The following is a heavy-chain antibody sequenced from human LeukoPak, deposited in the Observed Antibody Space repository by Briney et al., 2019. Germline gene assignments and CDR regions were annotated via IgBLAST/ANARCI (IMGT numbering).Heavy chain of an antibody. J-gene: IGHJ4*02. CDR3: ARDVGARLPGY. Sequence: SETLSLTCAVYGGSFSGYFWSWIRQPPGKGLEWIGDINHNGGTNYNPSLKSRVTISVDTSKSQFSLKLSSVTAADTAVYYCARDVGARLPGYWGQGTLVTVSS. V-gene: IGHV4-34*01. CDR1: GGSFSGYF. CDR2: INHNGGT. D-gene: IGHD6-6*01.